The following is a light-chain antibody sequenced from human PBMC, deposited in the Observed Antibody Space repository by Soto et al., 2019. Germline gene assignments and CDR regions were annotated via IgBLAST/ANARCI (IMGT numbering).Light chain of an antibody. J-gene: IGLJ2*01. Sequence: QSVLTQPPSVSGAPGRRVTISCTGSSSNIGAGFDVHWYQQLPGTAPKLLIYGNTNRPSGVPDRFSGSKSATSASLAITGLQAEDEADYYCQSYDTSLSGHVVFGGGTKLTVL. CDR2: GNT. CDR3: QSYDTSLSGHVV. V-gene: IGLV1-40*01. CDR1: SSNIGAGFD.